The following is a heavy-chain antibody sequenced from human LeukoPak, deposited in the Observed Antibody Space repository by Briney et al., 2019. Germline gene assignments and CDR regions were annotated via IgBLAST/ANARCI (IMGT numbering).Heavy chain of an antibody. D-gene: IGHD1-26*01. V-gene: IGHV3-23*01. J-gene: IGHJ4*02. Sequence: PGGSLRLSCAASGFTLSSYAMSWVCQAPGKGLEWVSAISGSGGSTYYAGSVKGRFTISRDNSKNTLYLQVNSLRAEDTAVYYCAKGGKWDVTPFDYWGQGTLVTVSS. CDR2: ISGSGGST. CDR1: GFTLSSYA. CDR3: AKGGKWDVTPFDY.